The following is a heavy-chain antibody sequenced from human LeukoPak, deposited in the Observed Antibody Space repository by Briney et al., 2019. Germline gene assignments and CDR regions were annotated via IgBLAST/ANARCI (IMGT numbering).Heavy chain of an antibody. CDR2: IIPIFGTA. D-gene: IGHD3-9*01. CDR1: GGTFSSYA. CDR3: ARDSDILTGYYPFDY. V-gene: IGHV1-69*13. Sequence: EASVKVSCKASGGTFSSYAISWVRQAPGQGLEWMGGIIPIFGTANYAQKFQGRVTITADESTSTAYMELSSLRSEDTAVYYCARDSDILTGYYPFDYWGQGTLVTVSS. J-gene: IGHJ4*02.